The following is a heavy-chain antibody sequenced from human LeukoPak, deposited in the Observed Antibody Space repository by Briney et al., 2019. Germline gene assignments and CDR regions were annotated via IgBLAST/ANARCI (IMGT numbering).Heavy chain of an antibody. V-gene: IGHV3-48*03. CDR1: GFTFSSYE. CDR2: ISSSGSTI. Sequence: GGSLRLSCAASGFTFSSYEMNWVRQAPGKGLEWVSYISSSGSTIYYADSVKGRFTISRDNAKNSLYLQMSSLRAEDTAVYYCARDGYSGYDFGLDVWGKGTTVTVSS. CDR3: ARDGYSGYDFGLDV. D-gene: IGHD5-12*01. J-gene: IGHJ6*04.